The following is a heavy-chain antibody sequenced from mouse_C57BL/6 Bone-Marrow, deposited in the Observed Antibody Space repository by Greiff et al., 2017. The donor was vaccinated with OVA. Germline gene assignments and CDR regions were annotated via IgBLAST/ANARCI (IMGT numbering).Heavy chain of an antibody. V-gene: IGHV3-6*01. CDR1: GYSITSGYY. CDR2: LSYDGSN. CDR3: ATRQLRPSWFAY. D-gene: IGHD3-2*02. Sequence: EVQLQESGPGLVKPSQSLSITCSVTGYSITSGYYWNWIRQFPGNKLEWVGYLSYDGSNNYNPSLKNRISITRDTSKNQFFLKLNSVTTEDAATYYCATRQLRPSWFAYWGQGTLVTVSA. J-gene: IGHJ3*01.